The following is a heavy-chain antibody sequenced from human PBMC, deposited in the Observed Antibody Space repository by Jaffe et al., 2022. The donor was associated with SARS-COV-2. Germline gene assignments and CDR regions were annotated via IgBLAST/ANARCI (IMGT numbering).Heavy chain of an antibody. D-gene: IGHD3-16*02. Sequence: QLQLQESGPGLVKPSETLSLTCTVSGGSISSSSYYWGWIRQPPGKGLEWIGSIYYSGSTYYNPSLKSRVTISVDTSKNQFSLKLSSVTAADTAVYYCARHQFMITFGGVIVEHPNDYWGQGTLVTVSS. J-gene: IGHJ4*02. CDR1: GGSISSSSYY. CDR3: ARHQFMITFGGVIVEHPNDY. V-gene: IGHV4-39*01. CDR2: IYYSGST.